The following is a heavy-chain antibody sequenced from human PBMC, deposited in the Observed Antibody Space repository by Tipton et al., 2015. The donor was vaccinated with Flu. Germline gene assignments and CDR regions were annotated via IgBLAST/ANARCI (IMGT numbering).Heavy chain of an antibody. CDR2: IKEDGSDK. J-gene: IGHJ4*02. D-gene: IGHD2-21*01. V-gene: IGHV3-7*03. CDR1: GFTFSSSW. Sequence: SLRLSCAASGFTFSSSWMSWIRQAPGKGLEWVAHIKEDGSDKYYVDSVKGRFTISRDNTRNSLYLQMNSLRAEDTAVYYCAACGGSDCCIINFWGQVSLVTVSS. CDR3: AACGGSDCCIINF.